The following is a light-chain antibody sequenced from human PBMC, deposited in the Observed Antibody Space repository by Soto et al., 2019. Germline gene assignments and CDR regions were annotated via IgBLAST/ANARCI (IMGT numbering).Light chain of an antibody. CDR2: AAS. J-gene: IGKJ4*01. Sequence: DIPMTQSPSSLSASVGDRVTITCRASQSISSYLNWYQQKPGKAPTLLIYAASSFQSAVPSRFICSXSGTDFTLTISSLQPEDFATDDCEQSYSTPLTFGGATKVEIK. V-gene: IGKV1-39*01. CDR3: EQSYSTPLT. CDR1: QSISSY.